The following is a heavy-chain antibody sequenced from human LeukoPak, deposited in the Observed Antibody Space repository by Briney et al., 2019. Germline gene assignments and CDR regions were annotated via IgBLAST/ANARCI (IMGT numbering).Heavy chain of an antibody. V-gene: IGHV3-53*04. D-gene: IGHD6-19*01. J-gene: IGHJ4*02. CDR3: ARVRLGSGWSLFDF. Sequence: PGGSLRLSCAASGFTVSSNYTSCVREAPREGLGWGSVIYNGGSTYYADSLKGRFTISRHISQNPLYLQMNSLSAEDTAVYYCARVRLGSGWSLFDFWGQGTLVTVSS. CDR1: GFTVSSNY. CDR2: IYNGGST.